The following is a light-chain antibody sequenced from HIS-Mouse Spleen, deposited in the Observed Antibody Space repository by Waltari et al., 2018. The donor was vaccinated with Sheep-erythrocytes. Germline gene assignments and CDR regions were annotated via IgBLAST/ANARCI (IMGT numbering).Light chain of an antibody. J-gene: IGLJ3*02. CDR1: SSNIGSNY. CDR2: RNN. Sequence: GQRVTISCSGSSSNIGSNYVYWYQQLPGTATKLLIYRNNQRPSGVPDRFSGSKSGTSASLAISGLRSEDEADYYCAAWDDSLSGNWVFGGGTKLTVL. V-gene: IGLV1-47*01. CDR3: AAWDDSLSGNWV.